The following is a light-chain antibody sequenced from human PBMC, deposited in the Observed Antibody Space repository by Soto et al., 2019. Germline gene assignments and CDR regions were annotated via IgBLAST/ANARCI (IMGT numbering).Light chain of an antibody. V-gene: IGKV1-39*01. CDR3: QQSYRTPYT. CDR1: QSSSNH. CDR2: AAS. Sequence: DLQMTQSPSSLSASVGDRVTISCRASQSSSNHLNWYQQKPGKAPKLLIYAASSLQSGVPSRFSGSGSGTDFTLTISSLQLEDFATYYCQQSYRTPYTFGQGTKLEIK. J-gene: IGKJ2*01.